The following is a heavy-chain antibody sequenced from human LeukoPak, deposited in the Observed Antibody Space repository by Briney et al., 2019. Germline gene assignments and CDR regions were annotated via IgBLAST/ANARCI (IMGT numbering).Heavy chain of an antibody. CDR2: ISRSSSYI. CDR3: GRGSYGYRVDY. Sequence: PGGSLRLSCAASGFILRDFAMSWVRQAPGKGLEWVSSISRSSSYIYYADSVKGRFTISRDNAKNSLYLQMNSLRAEDTAVYHCGRGSYGYRVDYWGQGTLVTVSS. J-gene: IGHJ4*02. V-gene: IGHV3-21*01. CDR1: GFILRDFA. D-gene: IGHD3-16*01.